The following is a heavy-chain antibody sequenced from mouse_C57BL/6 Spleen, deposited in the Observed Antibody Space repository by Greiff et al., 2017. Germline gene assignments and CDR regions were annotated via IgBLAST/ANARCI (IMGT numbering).Heavy chain of an antibody. Sequence: DVKLVESGGGLVQPGGSMKLSCAASGFTFSDAWMDWVRQSPEKGLEWVAEIRNKANNHATYYAESVKGRFTISRDDSKSSVYLHMNSLRAEDTGIYYCTTAFYYGSSGDYWGQGTTLTVSS. CDR2: IRNKANNHAT. D-gene: IGHD1-1*01. J-gene: IGHJ2*01. V-gene: IGHV6-6*01. CDR1: GFTFSDAW. CDR3: TTAFYYGSSGDY.